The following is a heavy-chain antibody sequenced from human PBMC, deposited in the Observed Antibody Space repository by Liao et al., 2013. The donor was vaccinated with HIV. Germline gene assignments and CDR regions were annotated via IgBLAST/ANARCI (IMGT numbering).Heavy chain of an antibody. CDR1: GGSISSYY. J-gene: IGHJ6*03. V-gene: IGHV4-4*07. D-gene: IGHD1-7*01. Sequence: QVQLQESGPGLVKPSETLSLTCTVSGGSISSYYWSWIRQPAGKGLEWIGRIYTSGSTNYNPSLKSRVTMSVDTSKNQFSLKLSSVTAADTAVYYCARGNYGQNRGYYYYYMDVWGKGTTVTVSS. CDR3: ARGNYGQNRGYYYYYMDV. CDR2: IYTSGST.